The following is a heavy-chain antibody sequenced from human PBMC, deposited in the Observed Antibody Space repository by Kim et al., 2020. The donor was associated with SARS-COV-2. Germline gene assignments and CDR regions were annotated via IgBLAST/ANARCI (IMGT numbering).Heavy chain of an antibody. J-gene: IGHJ6*02. D-gene: IGHD6-13*01. CDR2: IYYSGST. CDR3: ARHGASQQLVRQDYYYYYGMDV. CDR1: GGSISSYY. V-gene: IGHV4-59*08. Sequence: SETLSLTCTVSGGSISSYYWSWIRQPPGKGLEWIGYIYYSGSTNYNPSLKSRVTISVDTSKNQFSLKLSSVTAADTAVYYCARHGASQQLVRQDYYYYYGMDVWGQGTTVTVSS.